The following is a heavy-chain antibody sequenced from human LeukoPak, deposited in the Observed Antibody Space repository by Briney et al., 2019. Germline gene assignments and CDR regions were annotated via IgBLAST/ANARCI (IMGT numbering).Heavy chain of an antibody. J-gene: IGHJ5*02. V-gene: IGHV1-69*04. CDR2: IIPILGIA. Sequence: ASVKVSCKASGGTFSSYAISWVRQAPGQGLEWMGRIIPILGIAIYAQKFQGRVTMTEDTSTDTAYMELSSLRSEDTAVYYCATDRWFDPWGQGTLVTVSS. CDR1: GGTFSSYA. CDR3: ATDRWFDP.